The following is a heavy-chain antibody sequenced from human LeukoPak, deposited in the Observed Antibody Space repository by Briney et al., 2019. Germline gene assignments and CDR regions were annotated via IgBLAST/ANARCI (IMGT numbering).Heavy chain of an antibody. CDR2: VYSRGGS. Sequence: PSETLSLTCSVSGDSASSTSYYWGWIRQPPGKGLEWIGSVYSRGGSYHNPSLNSRLTISVDTSKNQFSLKLTSVTAADTAVYYCARRMEGYDFWSGYLGDWYFDLWGRGTLVTVSS. J-gene: IGHJ2*01. CDR3: ARRMEGYDFWSGYLGDWYFDL. D-gene: IGHD3-3*01. CDR1: GDSASSTSYY. V-gene: IGHV4-39*01.